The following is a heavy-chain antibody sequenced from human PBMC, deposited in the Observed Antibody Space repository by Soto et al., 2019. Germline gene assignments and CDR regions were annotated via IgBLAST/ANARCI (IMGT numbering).Heavy chain of an antibody. V-gene: IGHV3-23*01. J-gene: IGHJ6*02. D-gene: IGHD3-3*02. CDR2: IGGAGNDI. Sequence: EMQVLESGGGLVQPGGSLRLSCAASGFAFSNFHMNWVRQAPGKGLQWVATIGGAGNDIHYADSVEGRFTVSRDNSKNTLHLQMDGRREDDTGISYWANRISEAWEAGMVVWGQGPTVTVSS. CDR1: GFAFSNFH. CDR3: ANRISEAWEAGMVV.